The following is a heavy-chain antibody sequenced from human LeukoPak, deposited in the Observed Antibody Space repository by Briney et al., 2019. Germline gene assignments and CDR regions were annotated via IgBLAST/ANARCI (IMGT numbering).Heavy chain of an antibody. CDR2: IYHTGST. CDR1: GGSIRSSNW. V-gene: IGHV4-4*02. D-gene: IGHD6-19*01. J-gene: IGHJ6*02. Sequence: SETLSLTCAVSGGSIRSSNWWSWVRQPPGKGLEWIGEIYHTGSTNYNPSLKSRVTISIDKSNNQFSLRLNSPTAADTAVYYCARDCRQQWMGNYHNGMDAWGQGTTVTVSS. CDR3: ARDCRQQWMGNYHNGMDA.